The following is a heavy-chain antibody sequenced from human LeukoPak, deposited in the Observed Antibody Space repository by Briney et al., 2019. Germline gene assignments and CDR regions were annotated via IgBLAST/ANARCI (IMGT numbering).Heavy chain of an antibody. CDR1: GFTFSGSA. Sequence: PGGSLRLSCAASGFTFSGSAMHWVRQASGKGLEWVGRIRSKANSYATAYAASVKGRFTISRDNSKNTLHLQMNSLRVEDTAVYYCARGKGSPAYNRFDPWGQGTLVTVSS. CDR2: IRSKANSYAT. CDR3: ARGKGSPAYNRFDP. V-gene: IGHV3-73*01. D-gene: IGHD2-2*01. J-gene: IGHJ5*02.